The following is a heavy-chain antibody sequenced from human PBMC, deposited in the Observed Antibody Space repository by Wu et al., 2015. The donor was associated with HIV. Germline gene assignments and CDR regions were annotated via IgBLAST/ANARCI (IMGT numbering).Heavy chain of an antibody. J-gene: IGHJ6*02. CDR2: INPNSGGT. V-gene: IGHV1-2*02. D-gene: IGHD4-17*01. CDR3: ARGNYGDYKPNGLGFYYYYYGMDV. Sequence: QVQLVQSGAEVKKPGASVKVSCKASGYTFTGYYMHWVRQAPGQGLEWMGWINPNSGGTNYAQKFQGRVTMTRDTSISTAYMELSRLRSDDTAVYYCARGNYGDYKPNGLGFYYYYYGMDVWGQGTTVHRLL. CDR1: GYTFTGYY.